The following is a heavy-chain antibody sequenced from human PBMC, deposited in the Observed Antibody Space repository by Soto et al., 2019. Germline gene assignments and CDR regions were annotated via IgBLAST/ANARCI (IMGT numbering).Heavy chain of an antibody. CDR2: MNPNSGNT. D-gene: IGHD1-1*01. CDR1: GYTFTSYD. CDR3: ARERTGTTSMDV. V-gene: IGHV1-8*01. J-gene: IGHJ6*02. Sequence: QVQLVQSGAEVKKPGASVKVSCKASGYTFTSYDINWVRQATGQGLEWMGWMNPNSGNTGYAQKFQGRVTMTRHTSISTAYMELSSLRSEDTAVYSCARERTGTTSMDVWGQGTTVTVSS.